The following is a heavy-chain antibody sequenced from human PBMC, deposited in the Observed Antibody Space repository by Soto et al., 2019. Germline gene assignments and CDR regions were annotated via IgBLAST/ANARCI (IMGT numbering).Heavy chain of an antibody. J-gene: IGHJ4*02. CDR1: GFTFSSYA. D-gene: IGHD3-9*01. CDR3: AKDLVLRYCDGLPQYFDY. CDR2: ISGSGGST. V-gene: IGHV3-23*01. Sequence: EVQLLESGGGLVQPGGSLRLSCAASGFTFSSYAMSWVRQAPGKGLEWVSAISGSGGSTYYADSVKGRFTISRDNSKKTLYRQMNSLRAEDTAVYYCAKDLVLRYCDGLPQYFDYWGQGTLVTVSS.